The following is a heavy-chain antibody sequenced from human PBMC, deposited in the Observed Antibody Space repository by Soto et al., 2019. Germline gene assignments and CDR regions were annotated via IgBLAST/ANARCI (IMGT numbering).Heavy chain of an antibody. J-gene: IGHJ5*02. CDR1: GGSMPDYY. V-gene: IGHV4-59*01. CDR3: AGRSDDFDP. Sequence: QVQLQESGPGLVKPSETLSLTCLVSGGSMPDYYWSWIRQAPGKGLEWIGFVFYSGTTNYNPSLSGRVPRSIDTSKNEFSLTLTSVTAADTAVYYCAGRSDDFDPWGQGTLVTVSS. D-gene: IGHD1-1*01. CDR2: VFYSGTT.